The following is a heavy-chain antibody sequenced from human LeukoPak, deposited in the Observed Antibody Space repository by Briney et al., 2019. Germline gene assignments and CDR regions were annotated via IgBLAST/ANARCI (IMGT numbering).Heavy chain of an antibody. V-gene: IGHV3-30*02. CDR2: IRYDGSNK. Sequence: GGSLRLSCAASGFTFSSYGMHWVRQAPGKGLEWVAFIRYDGSNKYYADSVKGRFTISRDNSKNTLYLQMNSLRAEDTAVYYCAALEVPAVTYWFDPWSQGTLVTVSS. CDR3: AALEVPAVTYWFDP. D-gene: IGHD2-2*01. J-gene: IGHJ5*02. CDR1: GFTFSSYG.